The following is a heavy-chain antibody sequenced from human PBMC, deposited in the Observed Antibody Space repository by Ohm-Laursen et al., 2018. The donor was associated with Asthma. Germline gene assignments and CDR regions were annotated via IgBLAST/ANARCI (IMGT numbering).Heavy chain of an antibody. CDR3: AKDLDSSGWEFFDY. CDR2: IWYDGSNK. D-gene: IGHD6-19*01. CDR1: GFTFSSYG. J-gene: IGHJ4*02. V-gene: IGHV3-30*18. Sequence: SLRLPCSASGFTFSSYGMHWVRQAPGKGLEWVAVIWYDGSNKYYADSVKGRFTISRDNSKNTLTLEMNSLRVEDTAVYFCAKDLDSSGWEFFDYWGQGSLVTVSS.